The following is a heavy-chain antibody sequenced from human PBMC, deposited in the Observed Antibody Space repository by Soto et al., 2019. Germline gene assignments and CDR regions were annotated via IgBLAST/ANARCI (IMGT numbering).Heavy chain of an antibody. CDR3: ARESGGATATLDYYYFYMDV. Sequence: QVQLVQSGAEVKRPGASVTVSCRSSGDTFNDYYIHWVRQAPGQGLEWIGWINPNGGVTKYAQKFQGWVSMTRDTSIRTVYMQLSRLRSYDTAVYYCARESGGATATLDYYYFYMDVWGTGTTVTVSS. CDR2: INPNGGVT. J-gene: IGHJ6*03. CDR1: GDTFNDYY. D-gene: IGHD5-12*01. V-gene: IGHV1-2*04.